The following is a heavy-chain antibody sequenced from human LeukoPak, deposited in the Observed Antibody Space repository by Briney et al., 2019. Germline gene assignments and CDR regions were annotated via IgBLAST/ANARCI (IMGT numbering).Heavy chain of an antibody. CDR3: ARRWWSDDELVGYY. J-gene: IGHJ4*01. CDR2: IDYSGNT. CDR1: GGSISSSDYC. Sequence: PETLSLTCTVSGGSISSSDYCWGWIRQPPGKGLEWIGSIDYSGNTNYNPSLKSRVTISVDMSKNQFSLKLSSVTAADTAVYYCARRWWSDDELVGYYWGQGTLVTVSS. D-gene: IGHD2-15*01. V-gene: IGHV4-39*01.